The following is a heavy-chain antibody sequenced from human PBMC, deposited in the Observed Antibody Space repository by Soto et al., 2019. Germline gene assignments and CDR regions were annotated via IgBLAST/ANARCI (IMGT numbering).Heavy chain of an antibody. CDR2: ISGSGGST. V-gene: IGHV3-23*01. CDR3: AKDITLWFGYGMDV. D-gene: IGHD3-10*01. Sequence: GGSLRLSCAASGFTFSSYAMSWVRQAPGKGLEWVSAISGSGGSTYYADSVKGRFTISRDNSKNTLYLQMNSLRAEDTAVYYCAKDITLWFGYGMDVWGQGTTVTVSS. CDR1: GFTFSSYA. J-gene: IGHJ6*02.